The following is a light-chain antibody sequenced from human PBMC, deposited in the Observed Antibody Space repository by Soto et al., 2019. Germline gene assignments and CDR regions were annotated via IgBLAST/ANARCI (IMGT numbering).Light chain of an antibody. CDR3: QKLT. CDR2: GAS. V-gene: IGKV3-20*01. Sequence: EIVLTQSPGTLSLSPGERATLSCRASQSVSSSYLAWYQQKPGQAPRLLIYGASSRATGIPDRFSGSWSGTDFTLTISRLAPDDFAVYYCQKLTFGGGTKVEIK. CDR1: QSVSSSY. J-gene: IGKJ4*01.